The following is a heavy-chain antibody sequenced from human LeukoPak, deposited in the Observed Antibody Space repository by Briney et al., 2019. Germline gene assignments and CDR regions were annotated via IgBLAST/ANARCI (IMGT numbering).Heavy chain of an antibody. CDR2: IFPTGHT. V-gene: IGHV4-30-2*01. Sequence: SETLSLTYAVCGGSISSGVFPWRWIRQPPGKGLEWIGYIFPTGHTPYNPPLQCRVTISRDMSKNILSLRLTSVTPADTAVYHCARWFYAAGSHFVYWGQGTLVTVSS. CDR3: ARWFYAAGSHFVY. J-gene: IGHJ4*02. CDR1: GGSISSGVFP. D-gene: IGHD3-10*01.